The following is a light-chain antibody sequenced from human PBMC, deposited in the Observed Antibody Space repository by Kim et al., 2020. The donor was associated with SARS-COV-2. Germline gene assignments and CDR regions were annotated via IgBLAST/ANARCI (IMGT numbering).Light chain of an antibody. V-gene: IGLV2-14*03. CDR1: SSDIGYYNY. J-gene: IGLJ3*02. Sequence: GQSITISCTVTSSDIGYYNYVSWDQQHPGKAPKLMIYEVSERPSGVSNRFCCSKSGNTASLTISGLQAEDEADYYCNSYTTTSTLVFGGGTQLTVL. CDR2: EVS. CDR3: NSYTTTSTLV.